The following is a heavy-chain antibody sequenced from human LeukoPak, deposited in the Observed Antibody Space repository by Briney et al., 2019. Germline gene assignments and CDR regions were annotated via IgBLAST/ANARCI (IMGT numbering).Heavy chain of an antibody. D-gene: IGHD2-15*01. CDR3: ARDRGSGYYYYYGMDV. CDR2: IYTSGST. Sequence: PSETLSLTCTVSGGSISSYYWSWIRQPAGKGLEWIGRIYTSGSTNYNPSLKSRVTISVDTSKNPFSLKLSSVTAADTAVYYCARDRGSGYYYYYGMDVWGQGTTVTVSS. J-gene: IGHJ6*02. CDR1: GGSISSYY. V-gene: IGHV4-4*07.